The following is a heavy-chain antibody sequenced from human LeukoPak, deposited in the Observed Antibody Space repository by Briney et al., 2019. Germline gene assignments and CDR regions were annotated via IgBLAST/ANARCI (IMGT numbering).Heavy chain of an antibody. J-gene: IGHJ3*02. CDR1: GFTFSSYA. V-gene: IGHV3-30*01. CDR3: ARDRSVYYDSSGEAFDI. CDR2: ISYDGSNK. D-gene: IGHD3-22*01. Sequence: GGSLRLSCAASGFTFSSYAMHWVRQAPGKGLEWVAVISYDGSNKYYADSVKGRFTISRDNSKNTLYLQMNNLRAEDTAVYCCARDRSVYYDSSGEAFDIWGQGTMVTVSS.